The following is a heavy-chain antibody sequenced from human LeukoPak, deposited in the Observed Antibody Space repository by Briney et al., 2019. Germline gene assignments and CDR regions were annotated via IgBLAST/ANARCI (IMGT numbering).Heavy chain of an antibody. CDR1: GFTFSSYA. CDR2: ISGSGGST. V-gene: IGHV3-23*01. J-gene: IGHJ4*02. Sequence: GGSLRLSCVASGFTFSSYAMSWVRQAPGKGLEWVSAISGSGGSTYYADSVKGRFTISRDNSKNTLYPQMNSLRAEDTAVYYCAKALSVAGGDYWGQGTLVTVSS. D-gene: IGHD6-19*01. CDR3: AKALSVAGGDY.